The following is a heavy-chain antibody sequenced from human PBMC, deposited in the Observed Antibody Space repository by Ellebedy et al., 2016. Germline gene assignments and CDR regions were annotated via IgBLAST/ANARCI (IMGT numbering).Heavy chain of an antibody. J-gene: IGHJ3*02. Sequence: GGSLRLSCAASGFTFSDYYMSWIRQAPGKGLEWVSYISSSGSTIYYADSVKVRFTISRDNAKNSLYLQMNSLRAEDTAVYYCARDRPPYYDSSGYYGRGAFDIWGQGTMVTVSS. V-gene: IGHV3-11*01. D-gene: IGHD3-22*01. CDR1: GFTFSDYY. CDR3: ARDRPPYYDSSGYYGRGAFDI. CDR2: ISSSGSTI.